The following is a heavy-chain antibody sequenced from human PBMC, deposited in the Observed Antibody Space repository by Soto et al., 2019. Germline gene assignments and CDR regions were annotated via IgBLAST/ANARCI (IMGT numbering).Heavy chain of an antibody. CDR3: ARGVTMVRGVIHTPYFDY. Sequence: QVQLQESGPGLVKPSQTLSLTCTVSGGSISSGGYYWSWIRQHPGKDLEWIGYIYYSGNTYYNPSLKSRVTISEDTSKNQFSLKLSSVTAADTAVYYCARGVTMVRGVIHTPYFDYWGQGTLVTVSS. CDR1: GGSISSGGYY. V-gene: IGHV4-31*03. D-gene: IGHD3-10*01. J-gene: IGHJ4*02. CDR2: IYYSGNT.